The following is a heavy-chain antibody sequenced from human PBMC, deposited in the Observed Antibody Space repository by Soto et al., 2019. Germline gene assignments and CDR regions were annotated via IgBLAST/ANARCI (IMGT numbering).Heavy chain of an antibody. J-gene: IGHJ4*02. Sequence: QVQLVQSGAEVKKPGSSVKVSCKASGGTFSSYTISWVRQAPGQGLEWMGRIIPIRGIANYAQKFQGRVTITADKSTSTAYMELSSLRSEDTAVYYCAREGGGTGYYFDYWGQGTLVTVSS. CDR2: IIPIRGIA. V-gene: IGHV1-69*08. CDR3: AREGGGTGYYFDY. D-gene: IGHD3-10*01. CDR1: GGTFSSYT.